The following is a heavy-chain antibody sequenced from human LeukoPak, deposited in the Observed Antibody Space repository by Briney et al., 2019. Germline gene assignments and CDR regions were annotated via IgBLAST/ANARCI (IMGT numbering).Heavy chain of an antibody. D-gene: IGHD3-22*01. CDR3: AKDLYYYDSSGYPDAFDI. CDR2: ISGSGGST. CDR1: GFTFSSYA. J-gene: IGHJ3*02. V-gene: IGHV3-23*01. Sequence: GGSLRLSCAASGFTFSSYAMSWVRHAPGKRLEWVSAISGSGGSTYYADSVKGRFTISRDNSKTTLYLQMNSLRAEDTAVYYCAKDLYYYDSSGYPDAFDIWGQGTMVTVSS.